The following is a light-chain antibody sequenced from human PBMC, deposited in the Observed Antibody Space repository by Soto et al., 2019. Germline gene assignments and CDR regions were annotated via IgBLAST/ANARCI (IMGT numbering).Light chain of an antibody. CDR1: QGIGXS. CDR3: QQLNSFRLT. V-gene: IGKV1-9*01. Sequence: DIQLTQSPSFLSASVGDRVTITCRASQGIGXSLAWYQQQPGKAPKLLIYAASSLQSGVPSRFSGSASGTEFTLTISSLQPEDFATYYCQQLNSFRLTFGGGTKVEIK. J-gene: IGKJ4*01. CDR2: AAS.